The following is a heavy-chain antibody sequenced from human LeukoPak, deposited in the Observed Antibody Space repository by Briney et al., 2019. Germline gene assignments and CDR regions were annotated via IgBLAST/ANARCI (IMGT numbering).Heavy chain of an antibody. Sequence: PGGSLRLSCAASGFTVSSSYMSWVRQAPGKGLDWVSVIYSGGRTYYTDSVKGRFTISRDNSKNTLYLQMNSLRAEDTAVYYCARGDRAAAAFDSWGQGTLVTVSS. V-gene: IGHV3-53*01. CDR3: ARGDRAAAAFDS. CDR1: GFTVSSSY. CDR2: IYSGGRT. J-gene: IGHJ4*02. D-gene: IGHD6-13*01.